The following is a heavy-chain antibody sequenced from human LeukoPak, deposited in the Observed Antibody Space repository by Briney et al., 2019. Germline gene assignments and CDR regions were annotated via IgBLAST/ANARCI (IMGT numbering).Heavy chain of an antibody. CDR2: IYYSGST. CDR1: GGSFSGYY. V-gene: IGHV4-59*01. J-gene: IGHJ5*02. CDR3: ARAVRELLRWWRFDP. D-gene: IGHD1-26*01. Sequence: PSETLSLTCAVYGGSFSGYYWSWIRQPPGKGLEWIGYIYYSGSTNYNPSLKSRVTISVDTSKNQFSLKLSSVTAADTAVYYCARAVRELLRWWRFDPWGQGTLVTVSS.